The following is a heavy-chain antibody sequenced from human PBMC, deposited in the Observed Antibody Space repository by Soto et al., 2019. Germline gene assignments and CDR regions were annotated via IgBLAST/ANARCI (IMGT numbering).Heavy chain of an antibody. CDR1: GFSLTTSGVG. J-gene: IGHJ4*02. D-gene: IGHD3-3*01. V-gene: IGHV2-5*02. CDR3: AHRILRTVFGLVTTTAIYFDF. Sequence: QITLNESGPTVVKPAETLTLTCTFSGFSLTTSGVGVGWIRQSPGKAPEWLALIYWDDDKRYSASLKSRLTITKDTCKKQVVLPMASVDPADTATYYCAHRILRTVFGLVTTTAIYFDFWGQGTPVVFSS. CDR2: IYWDDDK.